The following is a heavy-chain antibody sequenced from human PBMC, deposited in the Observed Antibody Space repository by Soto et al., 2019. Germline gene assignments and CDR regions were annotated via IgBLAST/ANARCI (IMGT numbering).Heavy chain of an antibody. CDR2: ISSSGSTI. CDR3: AREGQAVFDWVRFGAFDX. J-gene: IGHJ3*02. D-gene: IGHD3-9*01. Sequence: WGSLRLSCAASGFTFSSYEMNWVRQAPGKGLEWVGYISSSGSTIYYAYSVKGRFTISIDNHNNSLYLQMNSLIAEDTAVYYCAREGQAVFDWVRFGAFDXWGQVTMVTVS. V-gene: IGHV3-48*03. CDR1: GFTFSSYE.